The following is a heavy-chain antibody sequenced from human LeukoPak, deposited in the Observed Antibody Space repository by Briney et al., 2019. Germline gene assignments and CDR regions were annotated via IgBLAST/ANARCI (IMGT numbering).Heavy chain of an antibody. D-gene: IGHD3-22*01. V-gene: IGHV3-48*03. Sequence: GGSLRLSCAASGFTFSSYEMNWVRQAPGKGLEWVSYISSSGSTIYYADSVKGRFTISRDNAKNSLYLQMNSLRAEDTAVYYCASNYYDSSGYLGYWGQGTLVTVSS. CDR2: ISSSGSTI. J-gene: IGHJ4*02. CDR3: ASNYYDSSGYLGY. CDR1: GFTFSSYE.